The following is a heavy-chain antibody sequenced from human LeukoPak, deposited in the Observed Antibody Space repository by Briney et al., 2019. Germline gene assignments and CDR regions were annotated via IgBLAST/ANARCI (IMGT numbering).Heavy chain of an antibody. CDR2: IYSGGST. J-gene: IGHJ3*02. CDR1: GFTVSSNY. D-gene: IGHD5-12*01. V-gene: IGHV3-53*01. CDR3: ARAHSGLGAFDI. Sequence: GGSLRLSCAASGFTVSSNYMSWVRQAPGKGLEWVSVIYSGGSTYYADSVKGRFTISRDNSKNALYLQMNSLRAEDTAVYYCARAHSGLGAFDIWGQGTMVTVSS.